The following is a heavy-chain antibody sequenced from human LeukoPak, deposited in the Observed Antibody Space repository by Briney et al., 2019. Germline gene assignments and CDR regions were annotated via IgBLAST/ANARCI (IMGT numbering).Heavy chain of an antibody. CDR3: ASKDFWSGYYY. D-gene: IGHD3-3*01. Sequence: GGSLRLSCAASGFTFSSYAMSWVRQAPGKGLEWVSAISSSGSTIYYADSVKGRFTISRDNAKNSLYLQMNSLRAEDTAVYYCASKDFWSGYYYWGQGTLVTVSS. J-gene: IGHJ4*02. CDR2: ISSSGSTI. V-gene: IGHV3-48*04. CDR1: GFTFSSYA.